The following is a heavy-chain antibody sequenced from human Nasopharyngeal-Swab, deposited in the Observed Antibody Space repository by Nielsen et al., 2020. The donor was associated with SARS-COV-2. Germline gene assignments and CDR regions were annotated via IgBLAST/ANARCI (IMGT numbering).Heavy chain of an antibody. J-gene: IGHJ6*02. V-gene: IGHV3-30-3*01. CDR1: GFTINSFA. Sequence: GGSLRLSCAASGFTINSFAMHWVRQAPGKGLERVAVISYDGNNKYYADSVKGRFTISRDNSKNTVYLQMNSLRPEDTAVYYCARDVASGFGELFPLLRGLDIWGHGTTVTVSS. CDR2: ISYDGNNK. D-gene: IGHD3-10*01. CDR3: ARDVASGFGELFPLLRGLDI.